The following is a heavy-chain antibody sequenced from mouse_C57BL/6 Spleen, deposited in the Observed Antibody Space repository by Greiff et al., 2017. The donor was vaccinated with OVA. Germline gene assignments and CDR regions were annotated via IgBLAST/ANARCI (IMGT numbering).Heavy chain of an antibody. CDR1: GYTFTSYW. Sequence: VQLQQPGAELVMPGASVKLSCKASGYTFTSYWMHWVKQRPGQGLEWIGEIDPSDSYTNYNQKLKGKDTLTVDKSYSTAYMQLSSLTSDDSAVYYCASGGRGDYWGQGTSVTVSS. J-gene: IGHJ4*01. CDR3: ASGGRGDY. CDR2: IDPSDSYT. V-gene: IGHV1-69*01.